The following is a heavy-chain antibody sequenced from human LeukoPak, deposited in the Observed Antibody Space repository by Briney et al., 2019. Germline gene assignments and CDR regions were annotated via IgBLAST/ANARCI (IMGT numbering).Heavy chain of an antibody. CDR3: ARGYYYYDSSGYSPAETFDY. V-gene: IGHV4-34*01. J-gene: IGHJ4*02. CDR2: INHSGST. D-gene: IGHD3-22*01. CDR1: GGSFSGYY. Sequence: KASETLSLTCAVYGGSFSGYYWSWIRQPPGKGLEWIGEINHSGSTNYNPSLKSRVTISVDTSKNQFSLKLSSVTAADTAVYYCARGYYYYDSSGYSPAETFDYWGQGTLVTVSS.